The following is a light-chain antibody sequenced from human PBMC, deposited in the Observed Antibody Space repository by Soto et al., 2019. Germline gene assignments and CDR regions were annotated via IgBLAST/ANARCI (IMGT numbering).Light chain of an antibody. J-gene: IGKJ1*01. V-gene: IGKV1-5*01. CDR1: RSINTW. CDR3: QQYDSYSWT. Sequence: DIQMTQSPSTLSASVGDRVTITCRASRSINTWLAWYQQKPGQAPKLLISDASDLGRGVSSRFSGSGSGTEFTLTIRSLQPADSATYYCQQYDSYSWTFGQGTKVDIK. CDR2: DAS.